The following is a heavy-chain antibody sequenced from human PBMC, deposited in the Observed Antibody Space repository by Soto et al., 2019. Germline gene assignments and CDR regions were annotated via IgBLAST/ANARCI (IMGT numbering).Heavy chain of an antibody. CDR2: ISGSGGST. V-gene: IGHV3-23*01. J-gene: IGHJ4*02. D-gene: IGHD4-17*01. Sequence: GGSLRLSCAASGFTFSSYAMSWVRQAPGKGLEWVSAISGSGGSTYYADSVKGRFTISRDNSKNTLYLQMNSLRAEDTAVYYCAKDPPFRLLDDYGDYFGFKDYFDYWGQGTLVTVSS. CDR1: GFTFSSYA. CDR3: AKDPPFRLLDDYGDYFGFKDYFDY.